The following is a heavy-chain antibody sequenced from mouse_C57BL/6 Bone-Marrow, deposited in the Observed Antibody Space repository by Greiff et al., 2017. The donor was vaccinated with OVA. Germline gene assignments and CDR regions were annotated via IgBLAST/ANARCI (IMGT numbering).Heavy chain of an antibody. CDR2: IYPRDGST. Sequence: VKLQESDAELVKPGASVKISCKVSGYTFTDHTIHWMKQRPEQGLEWIGYIYPRDGSTKYNEKFKGKATLTADKSSSTAYMQLNSLTSEDSAVYFGAREGDYCGSSGFAYWGQGTLVTVSA. V-gene: IGHV1-78*01. CDR1: GYTFTDHT. J-gene: IGHJ3*01. D-gene: IGHD1-1*01. CDR3: AREGDYCGSSGFAY.